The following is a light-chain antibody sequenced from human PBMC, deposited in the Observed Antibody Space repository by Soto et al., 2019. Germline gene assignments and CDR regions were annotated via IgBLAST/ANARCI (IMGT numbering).Light chain of an antibody. CDR3: QQYNSYPYT. V-gene: IGKV1-5*01. CDR2: DAS. CDR1: QSISDW. J-gene: IGKJ2*01. Sequence: DIQMTQSPSTLSAPVGDRVTITCRASQSISDWLAWYQQKPGKAPNLLIYDASTLESGGPSGFSGSGSGTEFTLTISSLQPDDSATYYCQQYNSYPYTFGQGTK.